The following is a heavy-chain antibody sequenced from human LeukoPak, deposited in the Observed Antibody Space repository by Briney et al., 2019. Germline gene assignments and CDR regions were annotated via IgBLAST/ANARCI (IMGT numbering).Heavy chain of an antibody. Sequence: ASVKVSCKASGYTFTSYGISWVRQAPGQGLEWMGWISAYNGNTNYAQKLQGRVTMTTDTSTSTAYMELRSLRSDDTAVYYCARGGSYYERPFNWFDPWGQGTLVTVSS. CDR3: ARGGSYYERPFNWFDP. CDR1: GYTFTSYG. D-gene: IGHD1-26*01. J-gene: IGHJ5*02. V-gene: IGHV1-18*01. CDR2: ISAYNGNT.